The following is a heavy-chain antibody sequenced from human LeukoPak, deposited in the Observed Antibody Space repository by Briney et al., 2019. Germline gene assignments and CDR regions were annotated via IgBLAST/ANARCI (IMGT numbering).Heavy chain of an antibody. CDR1: GFTFSSYG. CDR3: AKGWDFWSGKYYFDY. D-gene: IGHD3-3*01. J-gene: IGHJ4*02. CDR2: ISYDGSNK. Sequence: PGRSLRLSCAASGFTFSSYGMHWVRQAPGKGLDWVAVISYDGSNKYYADSVKGRFTISRDNSKNTLYLQMNSLRAEDTAVYYCAKGWDFWSGKYYFDYWGKGTLGTVS. V-gene: IGHV3-30*18.